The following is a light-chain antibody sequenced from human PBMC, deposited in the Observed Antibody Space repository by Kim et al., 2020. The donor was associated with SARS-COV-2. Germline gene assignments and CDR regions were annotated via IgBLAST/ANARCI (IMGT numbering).Light chain of an antibody. Sequence: KTVTSSCTRSSGSIASNDVQWYQQRPGSAPTTVIYEDNQRPSGVPDRFSGSIDSSSNSASLTISGLKTEDEADYYCQSYDSSNQGVFGGGTQLTVL. CDR2: EDN. J-gene: IGLJ3*02. V-gene: IGLV6-57*03. CDR1: SGSIASND. CDR3: QSYDSSNQGV.